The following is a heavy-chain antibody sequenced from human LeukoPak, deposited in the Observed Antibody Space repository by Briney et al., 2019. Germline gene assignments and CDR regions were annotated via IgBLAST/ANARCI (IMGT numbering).Heavy chain of an antibody. CDR1: GGSISSSY. Sequence: SETLSLTCTVSGGSISSSYWSWVRQPPGKGLEGIGYIYSSGTTNYNPSLKSRGTISIDTSKNQLSLKLTSVTAADTAVYYCARVVNWGLRYFDLWGRGTLVTVSS. J-gene: IGHJ2*01. V-gene: IGHV4-59*01. D-gene: IGHD7-27*01. CDR2: IYSSGTT. CDR3: ARVVNWGLRYFDL.